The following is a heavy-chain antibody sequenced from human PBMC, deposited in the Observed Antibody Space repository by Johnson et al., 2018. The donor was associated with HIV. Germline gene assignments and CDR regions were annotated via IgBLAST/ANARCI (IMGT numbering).Heavy chain of an antibody. Sequence: EQLVESGGGVVQPGRSLRLSCAASGFTFSSYWMSWVRQAPGKGLEWVANIKQDGSEKYYVDSVKGRFTISRDNAKNTLYLQMNSLRAEDTAVYYCAKSPMVRGSEGAFDIWGQGTMVTVSS. V-gene: IGHV3-7*05. J-gene: IGHJ3*02. D-gene: IGHD3-10*01. CDR1: GFTFSSYW. CDR2: IKQDGSEK. CDR3: AKSPMVRGSEGAFDI.